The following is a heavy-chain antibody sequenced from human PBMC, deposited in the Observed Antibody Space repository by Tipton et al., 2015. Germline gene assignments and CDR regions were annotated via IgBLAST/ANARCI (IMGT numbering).Heavy chain of an antibody. J-gene: IGHJ4*02. CDR2: IHYSGST. D-gene: IGHD4-23*01. V-gene: IGHV4-59*01. CDR1: SDSISKYY. CDR3: ARARGRHGGLFDS. Sequence: TLSLTCTVSSDSISKYYWSWIRQPPGKELEWIGYIHYSGSTNYNPSLKSRVTISVDTSKTQFSLKVSSVTATDTAVYYCARARGRHGGLFDSWGQGTLVTVSS.